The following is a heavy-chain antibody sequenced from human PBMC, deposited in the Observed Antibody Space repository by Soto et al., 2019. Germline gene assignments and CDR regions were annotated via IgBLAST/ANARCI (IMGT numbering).Heavy chain of an antibody. J-gene: IGHJ5*02. CDR3: AKDNFPQLGFLEWLSGNWYDP. Sequence: EVQLVESGGGLVQPGRSLRLSCAASGFTFDDYAMHWVRQAPGKGLEWVSGISWNSGSIGYADSVKGRFTISRDNAKNSLYQQMNSMRAEYTALYYCAKDNFPQLGFLEWLSGNWYDPWGQGSLVTVAS. D-gene: IGHD3-3*01. CDR2: ISWNSGSI. CDR1: GFTFDDYA. V-gene: IGHV3-9*01.